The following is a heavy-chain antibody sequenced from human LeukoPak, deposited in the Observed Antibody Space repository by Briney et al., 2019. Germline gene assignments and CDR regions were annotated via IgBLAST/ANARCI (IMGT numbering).Heavy chain of an antibody. V-gene: IGHV1-69*06. CDR1: GGTFSDYA. Sequence: ASVKVSCKASGGTFSDYALNWVRQAPGQGLEWMGGIIPIFGTANYAQKFQGRVTITADKSTSTAYLELSSLRSEDTAVYYCARGRYDFWSGYDYYYMDVWGKGTPVTVSS. J-gene: IGHJ6*03. D-gene: IGHD3-3*01. CDR2: IIPIFGTA. CDR3: ARGRYDFWSGYDYYYMDV.